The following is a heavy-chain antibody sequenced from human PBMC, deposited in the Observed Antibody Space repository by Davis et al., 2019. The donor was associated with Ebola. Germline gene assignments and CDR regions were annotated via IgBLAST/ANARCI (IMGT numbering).Heavy chain of an antibody. V-gene: IGHV3-11*04. CDR3: ARDDIVVVSAAIGFYYGMDV. J-gene: IGHJ6*04. Sequence: PGGSLRLSCAASGFTFSDYYMSWIRQAPGKGLEWVSYISSTGSTIYYADSVRGRFTISRDNAQNSVYLQMNSLRDEDTAVYYCARDDIVVVSAAIGFYYGMDVWGKGTTVTVSS. CDR1: GFTFSDYY. D-gene: IGHD2-2*01. CDR2: ISSTGSTI.